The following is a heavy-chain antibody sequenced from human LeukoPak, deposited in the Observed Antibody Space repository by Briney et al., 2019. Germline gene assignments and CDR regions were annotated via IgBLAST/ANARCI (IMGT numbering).Heavy chain of an antibody. J-gene: IGHJ4*02. D-gene: IGHD4-17*01. CDR2: ISGYNDNT. V-gene: IGHV1-18*01. CDR1: GYTFSNFA. Sequence: GASVKVSCKASGYTFSNFAISWLRQAPGQGPEWMGCISGYNDNTYYAEKFQGRLSMATDTSTSTAYMDLSSLTSDDTAMYYCVRVRLFHGDSEPQDYWGQGTLVTVSS. CDR3: VRVRLFHGDSEPQDY.